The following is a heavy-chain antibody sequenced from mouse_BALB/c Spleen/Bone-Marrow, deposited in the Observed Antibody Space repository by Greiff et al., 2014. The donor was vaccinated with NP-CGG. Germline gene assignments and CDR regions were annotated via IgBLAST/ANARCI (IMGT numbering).Heavy chain of an antibody. J-gene: IGHJ3*01. D-gene: IGHD2-1*01. CDR3: TRSNGNWFAY. CDR2: INPSNGGT. CDR1: GYTFTSYY. Sequence: VQLQQSGAELVKPGASVKLSCEASGYTFTSYYMYWVKQRPGQGLEWIGEINPSNGGTNFNEKFKSKATLTVDKSSSTAYMQLSSLTSEDSAVYYCTRSNGNWFAYWGQGTLVTVSA. V-gene: IGHV1S81*02.